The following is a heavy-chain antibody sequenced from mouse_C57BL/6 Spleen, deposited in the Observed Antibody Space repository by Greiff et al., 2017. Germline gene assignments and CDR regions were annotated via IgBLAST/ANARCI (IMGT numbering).Heavy chain of an antibody. CDR1: GFTFSSYA. D-gene: IGHD2-4*01. CDR3: TRDDYERFAY. Sequence: EVKLMESGEGLVKPGGSLKLSCAASGFTFSSYAMSWVRQTPEKRLEWVAYISSGGDYIYYADTVKGRFTISRDNARNTLYLQMSSLKSEDTAMYYCTRDDYERFAYWGQGTLVTVSA. V-gene: IGHV5-9-1*02. J-gene: IGHJ3*01. CDR2: ISSGGDYI.